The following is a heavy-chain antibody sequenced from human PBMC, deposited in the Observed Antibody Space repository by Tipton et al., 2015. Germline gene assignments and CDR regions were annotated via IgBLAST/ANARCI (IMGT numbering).Heavy chain of an antibody. Sequence: TLSLTCTVSGGSISSYYWSWIRQPAGKGLEWIGRIYNSGRTNYNPSLKSRVTMSVDTSKNQFSLKLSAVTAADTAVYYCARGGYSGFDWSNWFDPWGQGTLVSVSS. D-gene: IGHD5-12*01. V-gene: IGHV4-4*07. CDR2: IYNSGRT. CDR1: GGSISSYY. J-gene: IGHJ5*02. CDR3: ARGGYSGFDWSNWFDP.